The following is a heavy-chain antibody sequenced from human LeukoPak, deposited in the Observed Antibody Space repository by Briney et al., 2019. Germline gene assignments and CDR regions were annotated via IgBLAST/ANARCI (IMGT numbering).Heavy chain of an antibody. Sequence: GGSLRLSCAVSGFTFSSYAMHWVRQAPGKGLEWVAVISYDGSNKYYADSVKGRFTISRDNSKNTLYLQMNSLRAEDTAVYYCARDPSVGATYFDYWGQGTLVTVSS. CDR2: ISYDGSNK. CDR1: GFTFSSYA. CDR3: ARDPSVGATYFDY. V-gene: IGHV3-30-3*01. D-gene: IGHD1-26*01. J-gene: IGHJ4*02.